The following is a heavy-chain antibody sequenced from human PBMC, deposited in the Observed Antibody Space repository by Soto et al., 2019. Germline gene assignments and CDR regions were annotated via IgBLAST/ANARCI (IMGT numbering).Heavy chain of an antibody. V-gene: IGHV4-4*02. J-gene: IGHJ4*02. D-gene: IGHD1-1*01. CDR3: AKSETTRFAY. Sequence: SETLSLTCVVAGGSISSSNWWSWVRQPPGKGLEWIGEIYHSGTTNYNPSLKSRVIISVDKPKNQFSLKLSSVIAADPAVYYCAKSETTRFAYWGQGTLVTVSS. CDR1: GGSISSSNW. CDR2: IYHSGTT.